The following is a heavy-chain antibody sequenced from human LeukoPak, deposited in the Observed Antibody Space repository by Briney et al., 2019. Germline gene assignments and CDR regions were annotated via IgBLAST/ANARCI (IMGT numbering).Heavy chain of an antibody. Sequence: PGGSLRLSCAASGFTFDDYAMHWVRQAPGKGLDWVSLISGDGGSTYYADSVKGRFTISRDNSKNSLYLQMNSLRTEDTALYYCAKDSAPYYDFWSGYNYFDYWGQGTLVTVSS. V-gene: IGHV3-43*02. CDR3: AKDSAPYYDFWSGYNYFDY. CDR1: GFTFDDYA. CDR2: ISGDGGST. D-gene: IGHD3-3*01. J-gene: IGHJ4*02.